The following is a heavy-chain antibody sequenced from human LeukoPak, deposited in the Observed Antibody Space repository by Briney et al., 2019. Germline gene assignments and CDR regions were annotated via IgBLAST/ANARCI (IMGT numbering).Heavy chain of an antibody. CDR3: TTDSSVRSGYYKRYYYYGMDV. D-gene: IGHD3-3*01. CDR2: IKSKTDGGTT. V-gene: IGHV3-15*07. J-gene: IGHJ6*02. Sequence: GGSLRLSCAASGFTFSNAWMNWVRQAPGKGLEWVGRIKSKTDGGTTDYAAPVKGRFTISRDDSKNTLYLQMNSLKTEDTAVYYCTTDSSVRSGYYKRYYYYGMDVWGQGTTVTVSS. CDR1: GFTFSNAW.